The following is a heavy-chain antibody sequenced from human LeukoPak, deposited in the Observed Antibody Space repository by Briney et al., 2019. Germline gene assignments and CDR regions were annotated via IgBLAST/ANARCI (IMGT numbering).Heavy chain of an antibody. Sequence: ASVKVSCKTSGYTFTSYGISWVRQAPGEGLEWMGWIIAYNGNTNYAQKFQGRVTMTTDTSTSTAYMALRSLRSDDTAVYYCARADMVYGSGSYYIAGMDVWGQGTTVTVSS. J-gene: IGHJ6*02. CDR3: ARADMVYGSGSYYIAGMDV. D-gene: IGHD3-10*01. CDR1: GYTFTSYG. CDR2: IIAYNGNT. V-gene: IGHV1-18*01.